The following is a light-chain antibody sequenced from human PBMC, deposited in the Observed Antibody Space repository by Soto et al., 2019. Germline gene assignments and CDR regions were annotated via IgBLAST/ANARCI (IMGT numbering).Light chain of an antibody. CDR2: DAS. CDR1: QSVSNKY. Sequence: EIVLTQSPGTLSLSPGERATLSCRASQSVSNKYLAWHQQKPGQAPRLLIYDASSRATGIPDRFSGSGSGTDFIHPISKLEPEDFAVYYCQQYGSSPKTFGQGTKVDIK. V-gene: IGKV3-20*01. J-gene: IGKJ1*01. CDR3: QQYGSSPKT.